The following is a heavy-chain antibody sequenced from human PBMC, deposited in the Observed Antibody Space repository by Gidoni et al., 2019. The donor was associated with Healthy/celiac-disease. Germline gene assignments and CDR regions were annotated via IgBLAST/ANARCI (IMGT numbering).Heavy chain of an antibody. CDR3: AREGIAVAGTLGAFDI. Sequence: QVQLQESGPGLVKPSETLSLTCTVSGGSISSYYWSWIRQPPGKGLEWIGYIYYSGSTNYNPSLKSRVTISVDTSKNQFSLKLSSVTAADTAVYYCAREGIAVAGTLGAFDIWGQGTMVTVSS. V-gene: IGHV4-59*01. CDR1: GGSISSYY. CDR2: IYYSGST. D-gene: IGHD6-19*01. J-gene: IGHJ3*02.